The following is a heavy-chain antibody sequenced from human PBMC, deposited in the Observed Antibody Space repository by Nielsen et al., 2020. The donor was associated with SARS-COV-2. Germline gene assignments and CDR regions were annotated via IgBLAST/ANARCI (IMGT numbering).Heavy chain of an antibody. Sequence: SETLSLTCAVYGGSFSGYYWSWIRQPPGKGLEWIGEINHSGSTNYNPSLKSRVTISVDTSKNQFSLKLSSVTAADTAVYYCARRGGMGGSYYGHYYFDYWGQGTLVTVSS. V-gene: IGHV4-34*01. J-gene: IGHJ4*02. CDR2: INHSGST. D-gene: IGHD1-26*01. CDR1: GGSFSGYY. CDR3: ARRGGMGGSYYGHYYFDY.